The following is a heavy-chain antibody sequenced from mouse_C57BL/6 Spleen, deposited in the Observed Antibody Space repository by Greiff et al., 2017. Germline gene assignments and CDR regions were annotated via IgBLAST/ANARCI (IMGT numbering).Heavy chain of an antibody. CDR3: ARSGSSYLYYFDY. D-gene: IGHD1-1*01. Sequence: DVQLVESGGGLVQPGGSLKLSCAASGFTFSDYYMYWVRQTPEKRLEWVAYISNGGGSTYYPDTVKGRFTISRDSAKNTLYLQRSRLKSEDTAMYYCARSGSSYLYYFDYWGQGTTLTVAS. CDR1: GFTFSDYY. V-gene: IGHV5-12*01. J-gene: IGHJ2*01. CDR2: ISNGGGST.